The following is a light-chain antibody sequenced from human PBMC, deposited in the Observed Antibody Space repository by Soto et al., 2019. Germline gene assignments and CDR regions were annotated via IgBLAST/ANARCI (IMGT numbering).Light chain of an antibody. J-gene: IGKJ4*01. V-gene: IGKV4-1*01. CDR1: QSILYSSNNKNY. CDR2: WAS. CDR3: QQYHNWPLT. Sequence: DIVMTQSPDSLAVSLGETATINCKSSQSILYSSNNKNYLTWYQQKPGQPPKLLIYWASTRESGVPDRFSGSGSGTDFTLTISRLQAEDVAVYYCQQYHNWPLTFGGGTKVEVK.